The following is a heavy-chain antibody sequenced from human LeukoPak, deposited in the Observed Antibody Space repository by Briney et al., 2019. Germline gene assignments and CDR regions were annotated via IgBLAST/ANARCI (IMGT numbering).Heavy chain of an antibody. D-gene: IGHD3-3*01. CDR3: ARDRGGFLEWLLNPKDAFDI. V-gene: IGHV3-21*01. CDR2: ISSSSSYI. Sequence: PGGSLRLSCAASGFTFSSYSMNWACQAPGKGLDWVSSISSSSSYIYYADSVKGRFTISRDNAKNSLYLQMNSLRAEDTAVYYCARDRGGFLEWLLNPKDAFDIWGQGTMVTVSS. J-gene: IGHJ3*02. CDR1: GFTFSSYS.